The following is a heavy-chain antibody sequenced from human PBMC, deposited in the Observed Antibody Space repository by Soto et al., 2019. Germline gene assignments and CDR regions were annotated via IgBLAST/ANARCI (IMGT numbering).Heavy chain of an antibody. J-gene: IGHJ6*02. CDR3: AADLSVTGTLYYYYGMDV. Sequence: RASVKVSCKASGFTFTSSAVQWVRQARGQRLEWIGWIVVGSGNTNYAQKFQERVTITRDMSTSTAYMELSSLRSEDTAVYYCAADLSVTGTLYYYYGMDVWGQGTTVTVSS. V-gene: IGHV1-58*01. CDR1: GFTFTSSA. D-gene: IGHD6-19*01. CDR2: IVVGSGNT.